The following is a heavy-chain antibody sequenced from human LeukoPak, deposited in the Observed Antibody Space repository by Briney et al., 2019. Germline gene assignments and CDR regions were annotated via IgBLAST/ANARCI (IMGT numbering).Heavy chain of an antibody. J-gene: IGHJ4*02. CDR3: ARDTRDYYGSGSYSFDY. D-gene: IGHD3-10*01. CDR2: IYYNGNT. V-gene: IGHV4-39*02. Sequence: SETLSLTCTVSGGSISSSSSYWGWIRQPPGKGLEWIGNIYYNGNTYYNPSLKSRVAMSVDTSKNQFSLKLSSVTAADTAVYYCARDTRDYYGSGSYSFDYWGQGTLVTVSS. CDR1: GGSISSSSSY.